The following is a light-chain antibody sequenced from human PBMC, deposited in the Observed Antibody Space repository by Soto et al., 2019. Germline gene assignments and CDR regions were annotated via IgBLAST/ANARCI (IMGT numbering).Light chain of an antibody. CDR1: QSVRSGY. CDR2: GAS. Sequence: EIVLTQSPGTLSLSPGDGATLSCRASQSVRSGYLAWYQQKPGQAPRLLIYGASRRATGIPDRFSGSGSGTDFTLSISRLEPEDFAVYWCQHYGNSPTFGQGTKVQIK. CDR3: QHYGNSPT. V-gene: IGKV3-20*01. J-gene: IGKJ1*01.